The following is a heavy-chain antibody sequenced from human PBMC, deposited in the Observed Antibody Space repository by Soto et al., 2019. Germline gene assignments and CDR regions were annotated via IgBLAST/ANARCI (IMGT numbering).Heavy chain of an antibody. Sequence: RASVKVSCKASGYTFTGYYMHWVRQAPGQGLEWMGWINPNSGGTNYAQKFQGRVTMTRDTSISTAYMELSRLRSDDTAVYYCARVNVVVVAATREYYFDYWGQGTLVTV. J-gene: IGHJ4*02. CDR2: INPNSGGT. V-gene: IGHV1-2*02. D-gene: IGHD2-15*01. CDR1: GYTFTGYY. CDR3: ARVNVVVVAATREYYFDY.